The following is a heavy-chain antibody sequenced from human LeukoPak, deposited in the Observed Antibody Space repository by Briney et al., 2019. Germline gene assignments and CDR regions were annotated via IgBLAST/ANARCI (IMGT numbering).Heavy chain of an antibody. D-gene: IGHD2-2*02. Sequence: GGSLGLSCAASRFTFTNYAMSWVRQAPGKGLEWVSTISGSGESTYYADPVKGRFTMSRDNSKNTLYLQMNSLRAEDTAVYHCAKAGGRYCSSATCNRYDYWGQGALVIVSS. CDR3: AKAGGRYCSSATCNRYDY. J-gene: IGHJ4*02. V-gene: IGHV3-23*01. CDR2: ISGSGEST. CDR1: RFTFTNYA.